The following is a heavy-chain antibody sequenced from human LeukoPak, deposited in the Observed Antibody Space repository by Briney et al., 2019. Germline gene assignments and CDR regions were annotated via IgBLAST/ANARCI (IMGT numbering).Heavy chain of an antibody. J-gene: IGHJ4*02. D-gene: IGHD2-2*02. CDR1: GGSISSGGYY. V-gene: IGHV4-31*03. CDR3: ARGRLGYCSSTSCYTPYSSRTDY. CDR2: IYYSGST. Sequence: SQTLSLTCTVSGGSISSGGYYWSWIRQHPGKGLEWIGYIYYSGSTYYNPSLKSRVTISVDTSKNQFSLKLSSVTAADTAVYYCARGRLGYCSSTSCYTPYSSRTDYWGQGTLVTVSS.